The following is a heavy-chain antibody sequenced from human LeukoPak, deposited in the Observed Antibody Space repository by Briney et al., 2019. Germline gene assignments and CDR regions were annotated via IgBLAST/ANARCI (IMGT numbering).Heavy chain of an antibody. Sequence: ASVKVSCKASGYTFTGYYMHWVRQAPGQGLEWMGWINPNSGGTNYAQKFQGGVTMTRDTSISTAYMELSRLRSDDTAVYYCARDPVYCSGGSCSHFDYWGQGTLVTVSS. CDR2: INPNSGGT. CDR1: GYTFTGYY. CDR3: ARDPVYCSGGSCSHFDY. V-gene: IGHV1-2*02. J-gene: IGHJ4*02. D-gene: IGHD2-15*01.